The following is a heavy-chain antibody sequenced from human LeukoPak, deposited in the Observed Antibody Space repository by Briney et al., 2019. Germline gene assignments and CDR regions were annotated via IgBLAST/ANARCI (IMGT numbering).Heavy chain of an antibody. D-gene: IGHD2-21*01. Sequence: GGSLRLSCAASGFTFSSYAMHWVRQAPGKELEWVAVISFDGSDEYYPDSVKGRFTISRDNSKNTLYLQMNNLRPEDTAVYYCARHVTPDWTPYYFDYWGQGTLVTVSS. CDR1: GFTFSSYA. V-gene: IGHV3-30-3*01. CDR3: ARHVTPDWTPYYFDY. J-gene: IGHJ4*02. CDR2: ISFDGSDE.